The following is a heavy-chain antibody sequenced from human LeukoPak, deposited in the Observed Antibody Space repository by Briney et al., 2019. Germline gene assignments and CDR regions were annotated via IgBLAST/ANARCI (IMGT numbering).Heavy chain of an antibody. CDR3: AKEVRKGEYGSGSYFDY. J-gene: IGHJ4*02. V-gene: IGHV3-74*01. CDR2: INSDGSFT. D-gene: IGHD3-10*01. Sequence: PGGSLRLSCAASGFTFSSYWMHWVRQAPGRGLVWVSGINSDGSFTTYADSVKGRFTISRDNAKNTLYLQMNSLRAEDTAVYYCAKEVRKGEYGSGSYFDYWGQGTLVTVSS. CDR1: GFTFSSYW.